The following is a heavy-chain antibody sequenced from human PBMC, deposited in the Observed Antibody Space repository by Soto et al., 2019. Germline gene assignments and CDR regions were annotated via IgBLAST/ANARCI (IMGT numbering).Heavy chain of an antibody. J-gene: IGHJ4*02. CDR1: GGSISSTSYY. D-gene: IGHD6-19*01. V-gene: IGHV4-39*01. CDR2: IYYSGNT. CDR3: ARLTPPLAVTGDFDF. Sequence: PSETLSLTCTVSGGSISSTSYYWGWIRQPPGKGLEWIGSIYYSGNTYYNPSLKSRVTISVDTSKTQFSLKLSSVTAADTAVYYCARLTPPLAVTGDFDFWAQGTLVTVSS.